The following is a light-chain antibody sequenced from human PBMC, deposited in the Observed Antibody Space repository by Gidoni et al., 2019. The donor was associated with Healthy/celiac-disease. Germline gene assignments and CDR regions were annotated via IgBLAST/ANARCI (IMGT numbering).Light chain of an antibody. V-gene: IGKV1-8*01. CDR1: QCISSY. Sequence: AIRMTQSPSSFSASTGDRVTITCRASQCISSYLAWYQQKPGKAPKLLIYAASTLQSGVPSRFSGSGSVTDFTLTISCLQSEDFATYYCQQYYSYPYTFGQGTKLEIK. J-gene: IGKJ2*01. CDR2: AAS. CDR3: QQYYSYPYT.